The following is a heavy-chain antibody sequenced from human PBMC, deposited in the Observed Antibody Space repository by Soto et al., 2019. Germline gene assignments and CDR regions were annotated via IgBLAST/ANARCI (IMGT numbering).Heavy chain of an antibody. CDR1: GGSISSGGYS. CDR3: ASRPLRTMYYFDS. D-gene: IGHD6-6*01. V-gene: IGHV4-30-2*01. J-gene: IGHJ4*02. Sequence: SETLSLTCAVSGGSISSGGYSWNWIRQPPGKGLKWIGYVYPRGSTSYNPSLQSRVTISVDTSKNQFSLKLSSVTAADTAVYYCASRPLRTMYYFDSRGPGTLVTVSS. CDR2: VYPRGST.